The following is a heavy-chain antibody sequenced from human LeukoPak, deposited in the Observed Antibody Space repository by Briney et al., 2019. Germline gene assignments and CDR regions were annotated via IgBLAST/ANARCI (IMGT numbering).Heavy chain of an antibody. CDR2: ISYDGSNK. J-gene: IGHJ4*02. CDR1: GFTFSSYG. Sequence: PGGSLRLSCAASGFTFSSYGMHWVRQAPGKGLEWVAVISYDGSNKYYADSVKGRFTISGDNSKNTLYLQMNSLRAEDTAVYYCAKDKYDILTGYANWGQGTLVTVSS. D-gene: IGHD3-9*01. CDR3: AKDKYDILTGYAN. V-gene: IGHV3-30*18.